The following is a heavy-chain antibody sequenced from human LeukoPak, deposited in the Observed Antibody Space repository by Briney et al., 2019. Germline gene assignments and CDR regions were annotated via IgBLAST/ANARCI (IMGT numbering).Heavy chain of an antibody. Sequence: GGSLRLSCVASGLSVRGRYMSWVRQAPGNGLEWVSVIYSGDRTYYADSVKGRFTTSRDTSKNTLYLQMNTLRADDTAMYYCARDLTGTTWSENDYWGQGTLVTISS. CDR3: ARDLTGTTWSENDY. CDR2: IYSGDRT. D-gene: IGHD6-13*01. CDR1: GLSVRGRY. J-gene: IGHJ4*02. V-gene: IGHV3-53*01.